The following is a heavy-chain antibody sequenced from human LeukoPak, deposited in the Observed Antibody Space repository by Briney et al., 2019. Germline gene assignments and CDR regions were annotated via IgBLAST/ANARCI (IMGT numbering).Heavy chain of an antibody. J-gene: IGHJ4*02. Sequence: GSSVKVSCKASGGTFSSYAISWVRQAPGQGLEWMGWISAYNGNTNYAQKLQGRVTMTTDTSTSTAYMELRSLRSDDTAVYYCARLESIDYWGQGTLVTVSS. V-gene: IGHV1-18*01. CDR2: ISAYNGNT. CDR3: ARLESIDY. CDR1: GGTFSSYA.